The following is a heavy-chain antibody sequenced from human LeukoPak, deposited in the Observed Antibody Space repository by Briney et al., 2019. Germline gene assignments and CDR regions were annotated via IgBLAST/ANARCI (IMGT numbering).Heavy chain of an antibody. D-gene: IGHD3-22*01. Sequence: ASVKVSCKASGYTFTGYYMHWVRQAPGQGLEWMGWINPNSGGTNYAQKFQGRVTMTRDTSISTAHMELSRLRSDDTAVYYCARSSPLDYYDTPYFDYWGQGTLVTVSS. J-gene: IGHJ4*02. CDR2: INPNSGGT. CDR1: GYTFTGYY. V-gene: IGHV1-2*02. CDR3: ARSSPLDYYDTPYFDY.